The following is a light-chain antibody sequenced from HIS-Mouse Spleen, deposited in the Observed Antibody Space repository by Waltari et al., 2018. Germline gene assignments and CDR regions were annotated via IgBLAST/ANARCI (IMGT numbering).Light chain of an antibody. J-gene: IGLJ2*01. CDR1: ALPKNY. CDR2: EDS. CDR3: YSTDSSGNHRV. Sequence: SYELTQPPSVSVSPGQTARITCSGDALPKNYAYWYQQKSGQAPVLVIYEDSKRPSGIPVRFSGSSSGTMATWTISGAQVEDEADYYCYSTDSSGNHRVFGGGTKLTVL. V-gene: IGLV3-10*01.